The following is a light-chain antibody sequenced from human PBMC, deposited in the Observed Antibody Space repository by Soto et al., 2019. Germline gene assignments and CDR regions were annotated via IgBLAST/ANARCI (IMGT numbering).Light chain of an antibody. Sequence: DIVLTQSPATLSLSPGERATLSCRASQSVARFLAWYQQKPGQAPVLLIYDISNRAAGIPARFSGSGSGTDFTRTISSLAPEDFAVYYCQQRNFWLTFGGGTKVDIK. CDR1: QSVARF. V-gene: IGKV3-11*01. CDR2: DIS. CDR3: QQRNFWLT. J-gene: IGKJ4*01.